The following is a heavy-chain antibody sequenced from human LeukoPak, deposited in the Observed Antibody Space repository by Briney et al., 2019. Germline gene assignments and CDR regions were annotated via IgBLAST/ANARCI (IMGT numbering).Heavy chain of an antibody. V-gene: IGHV3-33*01. Sequence: PGGSLRLSCAASGFTFSSYGMHWVRQAPGKGLEWVAVIWYDGSNKYYADSVKGRFTISRDNSKNTLYLQMNSLRAEDTAVYYCARPLGKVITTLVAYWGQGTLVTVSS. J-gene: IGHJ4*02. CDR3: ARPLGKVITTLVAY. D-gene: IGHD3-22*01. CDR2: IWYDGSNK. CDR1: GFTFSSYG.